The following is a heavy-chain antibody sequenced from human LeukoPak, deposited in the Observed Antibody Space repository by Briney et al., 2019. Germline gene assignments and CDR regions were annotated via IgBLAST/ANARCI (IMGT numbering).Heavy chain of an antibody. D-gene: IGHD4-23*01. V-gene: IGHV3-48*01. CDR3: ARDLYGGNSTPDY. J-gene: IGHJ4*02. CDR2: ISSSSSTI. Sequence: XXYISSSSSTIYYADSVKGRFTISRDNAKNSLYLQMNSLRAEDTAVYYCARDLYGGNSTPDYWGQGTLVTVSS.